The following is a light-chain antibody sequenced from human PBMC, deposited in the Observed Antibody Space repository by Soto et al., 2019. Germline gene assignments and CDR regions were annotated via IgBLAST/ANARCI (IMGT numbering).Light chain of an antibody. V-gene: IGKV4-1*01. CDR2: WAS. CDR3: QQFYITPLT. Sequence: DIVMTQSPDSLAASLDERATINCKSSQSVLYSSNNKNFLAWYQQKPGQPPKLLIYWASTRESGVPDRFSGSGSGTDFTLTISSLQAEDVAVYYCQQFYITPLTFGGGTKVEIK. CDR1: QSVLYSSNNKNF. J-gene: IGKJ4*01.